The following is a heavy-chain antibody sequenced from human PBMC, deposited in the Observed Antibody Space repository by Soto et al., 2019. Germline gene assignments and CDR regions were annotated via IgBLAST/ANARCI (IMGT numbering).Heavy chain of an antibody. V-gene: IGHV3-11*01. CDR2: LSSSGYTI. Sequence: QVQLVESGGGLVKPGGALRLSCEASGFTFSGYYMTWIRQAPGKGLEWISYLSSSGYTIRYADSVECRFTVSRDDAKKTLYLQRNSLRAEDTAVYDGATGRGGRREDWGQGTLVTVSS. D-gene: IGHD1-26*01. CDR3: ATGRGGRRED. CDR1: GFTFSGYY. J-gene: IGHJ4*02.